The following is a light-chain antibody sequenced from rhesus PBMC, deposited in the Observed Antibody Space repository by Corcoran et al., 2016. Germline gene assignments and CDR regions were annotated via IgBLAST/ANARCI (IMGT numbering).Light chain of an antibody. V-gene: IGKV3-53*01. CDR1: QSVGSS. CDR2: GAS. CDR3: QKYSNSPFT. J-gene: IGKJ3*01. Sequence: QVILTQSPATLSLSPGEKATLSCRASQSVGSSLAWYQQKPGQAPRLRIYGASSRAPGIPDRFSGSGSGTEFTLTISTLEPEDFAVYYCQKYSNSPFTFGPGTKLDI.